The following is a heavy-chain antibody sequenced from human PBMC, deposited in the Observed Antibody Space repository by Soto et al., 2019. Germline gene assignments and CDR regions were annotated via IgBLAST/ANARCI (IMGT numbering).Heavy chain of an antibody. Sequence: PSETLSLTCTVSGGSISSSSYYWGWIRQPPGKGLEWIGTIFYSGGTYYNPSLKSRVTISVDTSKNQFSLKLTSVTAADTALYYCARRYGWLYFDYWGQGSLVTVSS. D-gene: IGHD3-10*01. CDR3: ARRYGWLYFDY. V-gene: IGHV4-39*01. J-gene: IGHJ4*02. CDR2: IFYSGGT. CDR1: GGSISSSSYY.